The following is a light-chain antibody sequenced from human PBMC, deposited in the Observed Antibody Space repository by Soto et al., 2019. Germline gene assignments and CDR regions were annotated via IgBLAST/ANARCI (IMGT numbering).Light chain of an antibody. CDR1: QTISTY. CDR3: QQRGSWPLT. Sequence: DIQMTQSPSSLSASIGDRVTITCRASQTISTYLNWYQQRPGKAPKLLIYDASRLQNAVPPRFSGSGSGTDFTLTISSLEPEDFALYYCQQRGSWPLTFGGGTKVEIK. V-gene: IGKV1-39*01. CDR2: DAS. J-gene: IGKJ4*01.